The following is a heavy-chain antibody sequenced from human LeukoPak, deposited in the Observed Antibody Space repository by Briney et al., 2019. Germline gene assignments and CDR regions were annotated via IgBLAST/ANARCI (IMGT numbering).Heavy chain of an antibody. CDR3: ARLDSGTTP. V-gene: IGHV1-2*02. J-gene: IGHJ5*02. Sequence: ASVKVSCKASGYTFTGYYMHWVRQAPEQGLEWMGWINPKRGDTNYAQNFQGRLTMTTDTSISTAYMELSRLTSEGTAVYFCARLDSGTTPWGQGTLVSVSS. D-gene: IGHD1-7*01. CDR2: INPKRGDT. CDR1: GYTFTGYY.